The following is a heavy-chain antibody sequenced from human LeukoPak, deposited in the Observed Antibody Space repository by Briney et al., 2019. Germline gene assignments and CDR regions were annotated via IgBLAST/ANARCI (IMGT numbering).Heavy chain of an antibody. CDR3: ARDLSLGYYYDSSGYYS. CDR2: ISGDAGRT. V-gene: IGHV3-23*01. Sequence: GTLRLSCAASGFTFSSYGMNWVRQAPGKGLEWVSGISGDAGRTYYADSVKGRFTIYRDNSKNTLYLQMNSLRAEDTAVYYCARDLSLGYYYDSSGYYSWGQGTMVTVSS. J-gene: IGHJ3*01. D-gene: IGHD3-22*01. CDR1: GFTFSSYG.